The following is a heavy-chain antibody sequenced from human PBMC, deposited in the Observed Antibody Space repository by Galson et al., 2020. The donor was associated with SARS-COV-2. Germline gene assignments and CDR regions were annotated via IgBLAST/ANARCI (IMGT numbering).Heavy chain of an antibody. D-gene: IGHD3-10*01. CDR3: AREWFGDSIYYYGMDV. CDR2: IYYSGST. CDR1: GGSISSGGYY. J-gene: IGHJ6*02. V-gene: IGHV4-31*03. Sequence: ASETLSLTCTVSGGSISSGGYYWSWIRQHPGKGLEWIGYIYYSGSTYYNPSLKSRVTISVDTSKNQFSLKLSSVTAADTAVYYCAREWFGDSIYYYGMDVWGQGTTVTVSS.